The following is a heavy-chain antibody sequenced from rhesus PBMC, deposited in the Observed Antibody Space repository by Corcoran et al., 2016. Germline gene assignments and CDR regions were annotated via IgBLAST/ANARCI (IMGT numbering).Heavy chain of an antibody. J-gene: IGHJ1*01. Sequence: EMQLVESGGGLVQPGGSLRLSCAASGFTFSDHYMEWFRQAPGRGLEWVGFIRNKDKGGTAEYAESVKGRFTISRDESKNVTYLQMNSLKTEDTAVYYCTTEGSRDPEYFEFWGQGALVTVSS. D-gene: IGHD4-29*01. CDR3: TTEGSRDPEYFEF. CDR1: GFTFSDHY. V-gene: IGHV3S22*01. CDR2: IRNKDKGGTA.